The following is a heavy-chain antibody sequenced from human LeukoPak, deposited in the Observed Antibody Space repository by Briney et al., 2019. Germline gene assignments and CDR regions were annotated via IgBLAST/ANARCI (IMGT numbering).Heavy chain of an antibody. V-gene: IGHV3-30-3*01. J-gene: IGHJ4*02. D-gene: IGHD3-22*01. CDR1: GFTFANYA. CDR3: AILGVAYHRRNYYDSSAFDY. CDR2: ISSDGNNK. Sequence: GGSLRLSCTASGFTFANYAIYWVRQAPGKGLEWLTFISSDGNNKYYADSVRGRFTISRDNSKNTLYLQMNSLRAEDTAVYYCAILGVAYHRRNYYDSSAFDYWGQGTLVTVSS.